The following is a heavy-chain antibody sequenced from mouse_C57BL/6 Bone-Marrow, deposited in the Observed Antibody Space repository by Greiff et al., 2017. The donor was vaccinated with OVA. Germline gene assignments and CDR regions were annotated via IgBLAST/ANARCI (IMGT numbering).Heavy chain of an antibody. V-gene: IGHV5-17*01. CDR3: ARNGSSPGYFDV. J-gene: IGHJ1*03. CDR1: GFTFSDYG. CDR2: ISSSSSTI. Sequence: EVQLMESGGGLVKPGGSLKLSCAASGFTFSDYGMHWVRQAPEKGLEWVAYISSSSSTIYYADTVKGRLTITRDNAKNTLFLQMTSLRSEDTAMYYCARNGSSPGYFDVWGTGTTVTVSS. D-gene: IGHD1-1*01.